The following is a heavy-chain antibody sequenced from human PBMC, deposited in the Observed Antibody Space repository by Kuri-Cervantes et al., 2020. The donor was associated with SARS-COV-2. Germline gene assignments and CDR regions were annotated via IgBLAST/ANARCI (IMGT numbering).Heavy chain of an antibody. CDR1: GYTFSTYD. J-gene: IGHJ3*02. V-gene: IGHV1-8*02. CDR3: ARDTGYWTPGGFDI. D-gene: IGHD5-12*01. CDR2: MNPDTGNT. Sequence: ASVKDSCKASGYTFSTYDINWVRQASGQGLEWMGWMNPDTGNTGYAQNFRGRGTLTRDTSTSTAYMELSSLRSEDSAIDYCARDTGYWTPGGFDIWGQGTMVTVSS.